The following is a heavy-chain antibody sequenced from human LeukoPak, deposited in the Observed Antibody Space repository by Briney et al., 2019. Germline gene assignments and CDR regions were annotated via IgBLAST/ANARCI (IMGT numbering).Heavy chain of an antibody. CDR2: IYYRGST. V-gene: IGHV4-59*02. CDR3: ARTTIAAAVAADY. D-gene: IGHD6-13*01. Sequence: SETLSLTCTVSGGSVSNYYWSWIRQPPGKGLEWIGYIYYRGSTNYNPSLKSRVTISVDTSKNHFSLKLSSVTAADTAVYYCARTTIAAAVAADYWGQGIVVTVSS. J-gene: IGHJ4*02. CDR1: GGSVSNYY.